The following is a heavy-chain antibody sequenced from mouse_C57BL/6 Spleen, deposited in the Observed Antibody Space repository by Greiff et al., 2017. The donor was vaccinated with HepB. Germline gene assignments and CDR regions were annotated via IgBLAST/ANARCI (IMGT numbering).Heavy chain of an antibody. J-gene: IGHJ1*03. V-gene: IGHV1-9*01. Sequence: VQVVESGAELMKPGASVKLSCKATGYTFTGYWIEWVKQRPGHGLEWIGEILPGSGSTNYNEKFKGKATFTADTSSNTAYMQLSSLTTEDSAIYYCARRFLITTVVATRYFDVWGTGTTVTVSS. D-gene: IGHD1-1*01. CDR1: GYTFTGYW. CDR3: ARRFLITTVVATRYFDV. CDR2: ILPGSGST.